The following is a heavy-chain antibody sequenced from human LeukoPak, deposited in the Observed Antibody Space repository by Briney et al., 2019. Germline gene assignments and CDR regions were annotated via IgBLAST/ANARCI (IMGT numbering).Heavy chain of an antibody. Sequence: GRSLRLSCAASGFTFSTKGMQWVRQAPGKGLEWVAVIWYDGSKQYYADSVKGRFTISRDNSKNTLYLQMNSLRAEDTAVYYCAKDRSITIFGVVNAFDIWGQGTMVTVSS. D-gene: IGHD3-3*01. CDR3: AKDRSITIFGVVNAFDI. V-gene: IGHV3-33*06. CDR2: IWYDGSKQ. J-gene: IGHJ3*02. CDR1: GFTFSTKG.